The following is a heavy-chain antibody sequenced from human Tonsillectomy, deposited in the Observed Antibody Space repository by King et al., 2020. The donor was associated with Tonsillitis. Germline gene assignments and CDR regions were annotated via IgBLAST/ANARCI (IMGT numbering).Heavy chain of an antibody. Sequence: VQLVESGGGVVQPGRSLRLSCAASGFTFSSYAMHWVRQAPGKGLEWVAVISYDGSNKYYADSVKGRFTISRDNSKNTLYLQMNSLGAEDTAVYFCARSGGYERWSFDYWGQGTLVTVSS. CDR1: GFTFSSYA. J-gene: IGHJ4*02. D-gene: IGHD5-12*01. CDR2: ISYDGSNK. CDR3: ARSGGYERWSFDY. V-gene: IGHV3-30*01.